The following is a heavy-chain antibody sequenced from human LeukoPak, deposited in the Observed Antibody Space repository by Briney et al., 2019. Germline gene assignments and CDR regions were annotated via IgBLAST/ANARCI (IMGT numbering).Heavy chain of an antibody. J-gene: IGHJ4*01. CDR1: GGSFSSDDYY. CDR2: ISYSGNT. D-gene: IGHD3-10*01. Sequence: TLSLTCTLSGGSFSSDDYYWSCIRQPPGKGLGWLVYISYSGNTYYTPSLKRRVTISVDTSKNQFSMKMSSVTVADTAVYYCARDRKYGSESLRRLDYWGQGTLVTVSS. CDR3: ARDRKYGSESLRRLDY. V-gene: IGHV4-30-4*01.